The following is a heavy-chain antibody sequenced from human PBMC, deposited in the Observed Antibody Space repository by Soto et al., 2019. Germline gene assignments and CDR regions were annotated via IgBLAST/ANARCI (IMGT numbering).Heavy chain of an antibody. CDR2: VYHTGST. D-gene: IGHD6-19*01. CDR1: GASITTYY. J-gene: IGHJ4*02. CDR3: ARRLFGSGWTLDS. V-gene: IGHV4-59*13. Sequence: SETLSLTCDVAGASITTYYWCWIRQAPGKGLEWIGNVYHTGSTDYKSSLRSRVTISVDTSKNQFSLNMNTVTAADTAVYYCARRLFGSGWTLDSWGQGALVTVSS.